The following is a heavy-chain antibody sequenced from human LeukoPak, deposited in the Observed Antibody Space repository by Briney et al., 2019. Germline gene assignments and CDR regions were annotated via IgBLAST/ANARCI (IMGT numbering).Heavy chain of an antibody. J-gene: IGHJ4*02. CDR2: IRFDGSNK. Sequence: GRSLRLSCAASGFTFSNYGMHWVRQAPGKGLEWVAFIRFDGSNKYYADSVKGRFTISRDNSKNTLYLQMNSLRAEDTAVYYCAKDPGAHYYGSGSYRRGSYFEYWGQGTLVTVSS. D-gene: IGHD3-10*01. CDR3: AKDPGAHYYGSGSYRRGSYFEY. V-gene: IGHV3-30*02. CDR1: GFTFSNYG.